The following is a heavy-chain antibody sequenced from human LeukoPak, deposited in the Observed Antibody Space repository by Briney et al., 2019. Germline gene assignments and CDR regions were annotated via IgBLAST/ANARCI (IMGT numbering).Heavy chain of an antibody. D-gene: IGHD1-26*01. J-gene: IGHJ4*02. CDR1: GGSITSVNL. Sequence: SETLSLTCTVSGGSITSVNLWAWVRQPPGKGLEWVGEMYLSGTTTCNPSLRGRATISLDRSKNQVSLRLNSVTAADTALYYCAGLVGRYSNGMYYYFDYWGQGILVTVSS. CDR2: MYLSGTT. CDR3: AGLVGRYSNGMYYYFDY. V-gene: IGHV4-4*02.